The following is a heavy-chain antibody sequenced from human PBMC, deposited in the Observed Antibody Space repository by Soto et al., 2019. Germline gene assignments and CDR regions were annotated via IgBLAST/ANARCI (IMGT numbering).Heavy chain of an antibody. CDR3: ARSRQYSSSWYGGVYGMDV. D-gene: IGHD6-13*01. V-gene: IGHV5-10-1*01. CDR2: IDPSDSYT. CDR1: GYSFTSYW. J-gene: IGHJ6*02. Sequence: PGESLKISCKGSGYSFTSYWISWVRQMPGKGLEWMGRIDPSDSYTNYSPSFQGHVTISADKSISTAYLQWSSLKASDTAMYYCARSRQYSSSWYGGVYGMDVWGQGTTVTVS.